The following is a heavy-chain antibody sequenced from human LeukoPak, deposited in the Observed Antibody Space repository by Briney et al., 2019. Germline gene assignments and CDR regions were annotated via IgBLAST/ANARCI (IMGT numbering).Heavy chain of an antibody. D-gene: IGHD1-26*01. CDR1: GGSISSGGYY. CDR3: ARMYSGTSYYFDY. CDR2: FSYSGST. V-gene: IGHV4-61*08. J-gene: IGHJ4*02. Sequence: SETLSLTCTVSGGSISSGGYYWIWIRQPPAKGLEWMGFFSYSGSTKYNPSLKSRVTMSVDTSKNQFSLKLNSVTAADTAVYYCARMYSGTSYYFDYWGQGTLVTVPS.